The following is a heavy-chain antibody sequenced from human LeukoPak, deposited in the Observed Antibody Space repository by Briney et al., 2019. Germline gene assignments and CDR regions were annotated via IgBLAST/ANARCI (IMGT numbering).Heavy chain of an antibody. CDR3: AGEITMVRGVMYEKQADAFDI. J-gene: IGHJ3*02. V-gene: IGHV4-59*01. CDR2: VHSNGDT. Sequence: PSETLSLTCIISGGSISDYYWGWIRQPPGKGLEWIGYVHSNGDTDYNPSLKSRLTISLDTSKKDFSLKVRSVTAADTAVYYCAGEITMVRGVMYEKQADAFDIWGQGTMVTVSS. CDR1: GGSISDYY. D-gene: IGHD3-10*01.